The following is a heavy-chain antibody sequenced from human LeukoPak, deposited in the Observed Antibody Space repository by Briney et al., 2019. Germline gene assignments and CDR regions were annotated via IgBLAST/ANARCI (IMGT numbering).Heavy chain of an antibody. CDR2: FYPNSAYT. CDR1: GFTFTDYA. CDR3: AREALSEVFGLDV. V-gene: IGHV1-46*01. J-gene: IGHJ6*02. Sequence: ASVKVSCKASGFTFTDYAVHWVRQAPGQGLEWLGIFYPNSAYTIYAQTFQGRVTMTGDASTDSAYMELSSLRSEDTAIYFCAREALSEVFGLDVWGQGTTVTVSS.